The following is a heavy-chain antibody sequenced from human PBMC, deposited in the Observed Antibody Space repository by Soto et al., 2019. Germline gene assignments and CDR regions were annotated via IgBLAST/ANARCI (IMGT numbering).Heavy chain of an antibody. D-gene: IGHD3-10*01. Sequence: SETPALTCAVNGGTFNGYYWTWIRQPPGKGLEWIGEINHSGSVDYNPSLNSRVTFSIDTSKKQFSLALTSVTAADTAVYYCAGAGVALFRGIIGGHDYWGQGSMVTVPS. V-gene: IGHV4-34*01. CDR1: GGTFNGYY. CDR2: INHSGSV. J-gene: IGHJ4*02. CDR3: AGAGVALFRGIIGGHDY.